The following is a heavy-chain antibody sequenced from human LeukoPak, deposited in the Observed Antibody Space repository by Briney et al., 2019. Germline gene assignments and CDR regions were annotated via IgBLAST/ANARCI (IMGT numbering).Heavy chain of an antibody. J-gene: IGHJ4*02. CDR3: ASFEAAAGRFDY. V-gene: IGHV4-61*02. CDR1: GGSISSGSYY. D-gene: IGHD6-13*01. Sequence: PSQTLSLTCTVSGGSISSGSYYWSWIRQPAGKGLEWIGRIYTSGSTNYNPFLKSRVTISVDTSKNQFSLKLSSVTAADTAVYYCASFEAAAGRFDYWGQGTLVTVSS. CDR2: IYTSGST.